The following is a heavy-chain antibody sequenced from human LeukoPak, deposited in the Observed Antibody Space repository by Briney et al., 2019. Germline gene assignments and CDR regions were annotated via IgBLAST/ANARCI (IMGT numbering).Heavy chain of an antibody. D-gene: IGHD5-18*01. J-gene: IGHJ4*02. CDR2: INHSVST. CDR1: GGSFSGYY. Sequence: SETLSLTCAVYGGSFSGYYWSWIRQPPGKGLGWIGEINHSVSTNYHPSLKSRVTISVDTSKNQFSLKLSSVTAADTAVYYCARLDVDTAKRFDYWGQGTLVTVSS. V-gene: IGHV4-34*01. CDR3: ARLDVDTAKRFDY.